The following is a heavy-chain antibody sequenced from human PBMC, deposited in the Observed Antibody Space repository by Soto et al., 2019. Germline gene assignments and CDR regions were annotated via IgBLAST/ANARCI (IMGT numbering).Heavy chain of an antibody. Sequence: EKRLVQSGGGLVQPGGSLRLSCAASGFSVGGNYMSWVRQAPGKGLELVSLIYSGGNPFYADSMKGRFTLSRDNSNNMLYLQMDSLRAEDTAVYYCARGPNSDCWGQGTLVIASS. CDR3: ARGPNSDC. J-gene: IGHJ4*02. CDR1: GFSVGGNY. D-gene: IGHD2-21*01. CDR2: IYSGGNP. V-gene: IGHV3-53*01.